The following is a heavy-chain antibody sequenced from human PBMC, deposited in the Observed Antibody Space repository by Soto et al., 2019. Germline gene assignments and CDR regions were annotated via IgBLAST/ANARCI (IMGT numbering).Heavy chain of an antibody. CDR2: ISGSGGST. D-gene: IGHD3-22*01. Sequence: GGSLRLSCAASGFTFSSYAMSWVRQAPGKGLEWVSAISGSGGSTYYADSVKGRFTISRDNSKNTLYLQMNSLRAEDTAVYYCAKDVNVTMIVVVLAFDIWGQGTMVTVS. V-gene: IGHV3-23*01. CDR1: GFTFSSYA. CDR3: AKDVNVTMIVVVLAFDI. J-gene: IGHJ3*02.